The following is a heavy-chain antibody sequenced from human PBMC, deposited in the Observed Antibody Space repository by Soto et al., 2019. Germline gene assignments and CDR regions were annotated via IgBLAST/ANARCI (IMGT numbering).Heavy chain of an antibody. Sequence: LSCAASGFTFSTHSMNWVRQAPGKGLEWISYITSSDVTMYADSVKGRFTISRDNAKNSLYLQMNSLRGEDTAVYFCVGEVGFQLIYWGQGTLVTVSS. D-gene: IGHD2-2*01. CDR3: VGEVGFQLIY. J-gene: IGHJ4*02. V-gene: IGHV3-48*01. CDR1: GFTFSTHS. CDR2: ITSSDVTM.